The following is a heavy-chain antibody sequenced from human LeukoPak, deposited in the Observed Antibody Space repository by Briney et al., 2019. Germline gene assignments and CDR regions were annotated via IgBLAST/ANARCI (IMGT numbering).Heavy chain of an antibody. CDR1: GGSISGYY. CDR3: AREKYGGSNDY. CDR2: IYYSGST. V-gene: IGHV4-59*01. D-gene: IGHD1-26*01. Sequence: PSETLSLTCAVSGGSISGYYWSWIRQPPGKGLEWIGYIYYSGSTKYSPSLKSRVTISVDTSKNQFSLRLSSVTAADTAMYYCAREKYGGSNDYWGQGTLVTVSS. J-gene: IGHJ4*02.